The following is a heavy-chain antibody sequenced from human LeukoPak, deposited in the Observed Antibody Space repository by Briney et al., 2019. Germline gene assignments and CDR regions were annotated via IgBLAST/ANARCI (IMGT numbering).Heavy chain of an antibody. V-gene: IGHV4-39*01. J-gene: IGHJ4*02. Sequence: PSETLSLTCTVSGGSISNSNYYWGWVRQPPGKGLEWIGTIYYSGNTYYTPSLKSRVTISVDTSKNQFSLRLSSVTAADTAVYFRMGHEEEDGYNAKPFDFWGQGTLVTVSS. CDR2: IYYSGNT. CDR1: GGSISNSNYY. D-gene: IGHD5-24*01. CDR3: MGHEEEDGYNAKPFDF.